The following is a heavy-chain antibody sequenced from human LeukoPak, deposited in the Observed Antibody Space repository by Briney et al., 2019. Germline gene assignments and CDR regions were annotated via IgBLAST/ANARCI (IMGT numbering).Heavy chain of an antibody. V-gene: IGHV3-43*01. CDR2: LSWDSVTI. D-gene: IGHD5-24*01. J-gene: IGHJ6*03. Sequence: GGSLRLSCAASGFRFDDYTMHWVRQVPGKSLEWVAHLSWDSVTIAYGDSVKGRFTISRDNSKNSLYLQMSSLRAEDTALYYCVKDRRDGYYYMDVWGKGTTVTVSS. CDR3: VKDRRDGYYYMDV. CDR1: GFRFDDYT.